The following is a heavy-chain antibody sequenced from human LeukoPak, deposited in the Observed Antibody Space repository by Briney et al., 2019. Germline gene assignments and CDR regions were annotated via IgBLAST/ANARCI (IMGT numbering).Heavy chain of an antibody. CDR1: GFTFKNYA. CDR3: ANYPYYDILTGYSSAYY. CDR2: ISSNGGST. Sequence: PGGSLRLSCAASGFTFKNYAMSWVRQAPGRGLEWVSGISSNGGSTYYTDSVKGRFSISRDNSKNTLYLQMNSLRAEDTAVYYCANYPYYDILTGYSSAYYWGQGTLVTVSS. J-gene: IGHJ4*02. D-gene: IGHD3-9*01. V-gene: IGHV3-23*01.